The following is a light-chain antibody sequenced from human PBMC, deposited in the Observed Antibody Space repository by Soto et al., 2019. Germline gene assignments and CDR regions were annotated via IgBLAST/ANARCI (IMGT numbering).Light chain of an antibody. J-gene: IGKJ1*01. CDR1: QSINKW. CDR3: QQYGSSPRT. Sequence: LQMTQSPSTLSASVGDRVTITCRASQSINKWLAWYQQRPGKAPKLLIYKASSLQTGVPSRFSASGSGTDFTLTISRLESEDFAVYYCQQYGSSPRTFGQGTKVDIK. CDR2: KAS. V-gene: IGKV1-5*03.